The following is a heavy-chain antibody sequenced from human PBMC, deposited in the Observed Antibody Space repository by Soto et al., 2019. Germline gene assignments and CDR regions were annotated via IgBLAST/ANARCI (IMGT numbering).Heavy chain of an antibody. CDR1: EFPFSSYG. V-gene: IGHV3-33*01. CDR2: IWYDGSKK. Sequence: QVQLVESGGGVVQPGRSPRLSCAASEFPFSSYGMHWVRQAPGRGLEWVAVIWYDGSKKYYADSVKGRFTISRDNSKNRLYLQMNSLRAEDTAVYFCARTYYYDSSDYYSGAFFDSWGQGTLVTVSS. J-gene: IGHJ4*02. D-gene: IGHD3-22*01. CDR3: ARTYYYDSSDYYSGAFFDS.